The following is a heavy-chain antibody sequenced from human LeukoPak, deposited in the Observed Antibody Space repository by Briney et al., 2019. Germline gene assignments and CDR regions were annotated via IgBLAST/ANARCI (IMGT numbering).Heavy chain of an antibody. CDR1: GGSISSYY. CDR2: IYYSGST. Sequence: SETLSLTCTVSGGSISSYYWSWIRQPPGEGLEWIGYIYYSGSTNYNPSLKSRVTISVDTSKNQFSLKLSSVTAADTAVYYCARGLDYGDYVSDWFDPWGQGTLVTVSS. J-gene: IGHJ5*02. D-gene: IGHD4-17*01. V-gene: IGHV4-59*13. CDR3: ARGLDYGDYVSDWFDP.